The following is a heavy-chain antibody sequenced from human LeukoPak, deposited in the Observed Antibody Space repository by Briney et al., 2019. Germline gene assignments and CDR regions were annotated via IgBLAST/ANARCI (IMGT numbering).Heavy chain of an antibody. V-gene: IGHV4-59*12. J-gene: IGHJ4*02. CDR2: IYYSGST. CDR1: TDSISSYY. CDR3: ARDPGIAVTMMSDY. Sequence: SETLSLTCTVSTDSISSYYWSWIRQPPGKGLEWIGYIYYSGSTNYNPSLKSRVTISVDTSTNQFSLKLGSVTAADTAVYYCARDPGIAVTMMSDYWGQGTLVTVSS. D-gene: IGHD3-22*01.